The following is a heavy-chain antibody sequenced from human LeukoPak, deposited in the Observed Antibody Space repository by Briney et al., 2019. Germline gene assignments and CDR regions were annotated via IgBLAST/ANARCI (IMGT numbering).Heavy chain of an antibody. V-gene: IGHV3-21*01. J-gene: IGHJ4*02. CDR2: ISSGSTYI. CDR1: GFTFSNYN. D-gene: IGHD5-12*01. Sequence: GGSLRLSCVASGFTFSNYNMNWVRQAPGKGLEWVSSISSGSTYIHYVDSVKGRFTISRDNAKNSLYLQMNSLRAEDTAVYYCARDSYSGTDYWGQGTLVTVSS. CDR3: ARDSYSGTDY.